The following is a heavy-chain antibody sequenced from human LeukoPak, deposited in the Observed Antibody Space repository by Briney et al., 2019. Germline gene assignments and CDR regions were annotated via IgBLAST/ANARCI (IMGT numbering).Heavy chain of an antibody. CDR1: GYTFTSYG. Sequence: ASVKVSCKASGYTFTSYGISWVRQAPGQGLEWMGWINPNSGGTNYAQKFQGRVTMTRDTSISTAYMELSRLRSDDTAVYYCAREDYDILTGYYDGNWFDPWGQGTLVTVS. D-gene: IGHD3-9*01. CDR2: INPNSGGT. V-gene: IGHV1-2*02. CDR3: AREDYDILTGYYDGNWFDP. J-gene: IGHJ5*02.